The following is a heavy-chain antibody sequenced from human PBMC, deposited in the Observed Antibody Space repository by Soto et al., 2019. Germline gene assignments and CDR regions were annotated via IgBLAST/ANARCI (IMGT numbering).Heavy chain of an antibody. V-gene: IGHV1-3*01. CDR3: ARDYSSSWKSFDY. CDR2: INAGNGNT. D-gene: IGHD6-13*01. Sequence: QVQLVQSGAEVKKPGASVKVSCKASGYTFTSYAMHWVRQAPGQRLEWMGWINAGNGNTKYSQKFQGRVTITRDTSASTAYMELSSLRSEDTAVYYCARDYSSSWKSFDYWGQGTLVTVSS. CDR1: GYTFTSYA. J-gene: IGHJ4*02.